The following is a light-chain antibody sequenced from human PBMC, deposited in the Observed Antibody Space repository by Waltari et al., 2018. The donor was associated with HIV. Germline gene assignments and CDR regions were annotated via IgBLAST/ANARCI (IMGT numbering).Light chain of an antibody. V-gene: IGLV2-14*01. CDR1: SSDIGTYKY. CDR2: EDN. CDR3: SSYTDSSVI. Sequence: QSALTQPASVSGSPGQSITLSCTGASSDIGTYKYVSWYQHHPGIAPKLIIYEDNNRPSGVSNRFSGSKSGKTASLTISGLQAEDESDYYCSSYTDSSVIFGGGTKVTVL. J-gene: IGLJ2*01.